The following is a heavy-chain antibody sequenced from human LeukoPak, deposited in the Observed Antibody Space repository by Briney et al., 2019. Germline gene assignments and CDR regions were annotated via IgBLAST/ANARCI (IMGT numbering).Heavy chain of an antibody. J-gene: IGHJ6*03. Sequence: PGGSLRLSCAASGFTFSSYNMNWVRQAPGKGLEWVSSITSSSSYIYYADSVKGRFTISRDNAKNSPYLQMNSLRAEDTAVYYYARDPYSGRYGDYYYYYMDVWGKGTTVTISS. D-gene: IGHD1-26*01. V-gene: IGHV3-21*01. CDR2: ITSSSSYI. CDR3: ARDPYSGRYGDYYYYYMDV. CDR1: GFTFSSYN.